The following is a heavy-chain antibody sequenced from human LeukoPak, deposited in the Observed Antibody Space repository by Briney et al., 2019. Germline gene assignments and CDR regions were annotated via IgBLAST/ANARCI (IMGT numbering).Heavy chain of an antibody. V-gene: IGHV4-59*01. D-gene: IGHD2-15*01. CDR2: IYYNGST. Sequence: SETLSLTCTVSGGSISSYYWSWIRQPPGKGLEWVGYIYYNGSTNYNPALKSRCTTSVDTSNNQFSLKLSSVPAADTAVYYCARDLGRPCSGGSCYYYNYMDVWGKGNTVTISS. CDR3: ARDLGRPCSGGSCYYYNYMDV. J-gene: IGHJ6*03. CDR1: GGSISSYY.